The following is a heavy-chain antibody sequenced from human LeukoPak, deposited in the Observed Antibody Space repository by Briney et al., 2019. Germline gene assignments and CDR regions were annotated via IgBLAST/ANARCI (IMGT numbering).Heavy chain of an antibody. D-gene: IGHD3-3*01. V-gene: IGHV3-21*01. Sequence: GGSLRLSCAASGFTFSSYSMNWVRQPPGKGLEWVSSISSSSSYIYYADSVKGRFTISRDNAKNSLYLQMNSLRAEDTAVYYCARDKGGYYDFWSGYYRDFNWFDPWGQGTLVTVSS. J-gene: IGHJ5*02. CDR3: ARDKGGYYDFWSGYYRDFNWFDP. CDR2: ISSSSSYI. CDR1: GFTFSSYS.